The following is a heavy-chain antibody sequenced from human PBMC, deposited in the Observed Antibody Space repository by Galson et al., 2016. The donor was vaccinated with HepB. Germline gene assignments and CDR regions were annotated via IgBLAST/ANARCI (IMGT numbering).Heavy chain of an antibody. V-gene: IGHV3-49*04. Sequence: SLRLSCAGSGFTFDDFAMNWVRQAPGKGLEWVGLIRSKAYGGTTEYGASVKGRFIISRDDSKSIAYLQMKSLKSEDTAVYYCFRGRYAWGTYRRESAHFEYWGQGTLVTVSS. D-gene: IGHD3-16*02. J-gene: IGHJ4*02. CDR1: GFTFDDFA. CDR3: FRGRYAWGTYRRESAHFEY. CDR2: IRSKAYGGTT.